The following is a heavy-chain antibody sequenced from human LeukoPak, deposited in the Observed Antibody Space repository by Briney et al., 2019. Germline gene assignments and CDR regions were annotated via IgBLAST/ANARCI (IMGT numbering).Heavy chain of an antibody. CDR1: GGSISSYY. CDR3: ARGTGTISPAVSSYYYYYMDV. CDR2: IYYSGST. D-gene: IGHD3-3*01. J-gene: IGHJ6*03. Sequence: SETLSLTCTVSGGSISSYYWSWIRQPPGKGLEWIGYIYYSGSTNYNPSLKSRVTISVDTSKNQFSLKLSSVTAADTAVYYCARGTGTISPAVSSYYYYYMDVWGKGTTVTISS. V-gene: IGHV4-59*01.